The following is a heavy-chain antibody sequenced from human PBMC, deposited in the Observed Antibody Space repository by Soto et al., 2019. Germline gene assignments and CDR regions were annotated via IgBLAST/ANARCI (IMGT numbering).Heavy chain of an antibody. D-gene: IGHD3-9*01. CDR1: GYTFTSYG. CDR3: ARDNYDILTGYYMNAFDI. J-gene: IGHJ3*02. CDR2: ISAYNGNT. V-gene: IGHV1-18*01. Sequence: GASVKVSCKASGYTFTSYGISWVRQAPGQGLEWMGWISAYNGNTNYAQKLQGRVTMTTDTSTSTAYMELRSLRSDDTAVYYCARDNYDILTGYYMNAFDIWGQGTMVTVSS.